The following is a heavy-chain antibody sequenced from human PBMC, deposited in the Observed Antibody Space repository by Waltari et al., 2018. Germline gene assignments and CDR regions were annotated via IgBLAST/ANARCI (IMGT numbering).Heavy chain of an antibody. D-gene: IGHD3-3*01. J-gene: IGHJ3*02. CDR2: SSPIIGIA. V-gene: IGHV1-69*12. CDR3: ARRRTIFGVAHDAFDI. CDR1: GGTFSSYA. Sequence: QVQLVQSGAEVKKPGSSVKVSCKASGGTFSSYAISWVRQAPGQGLEGMGGSSPIIGIANYEQKFQGRVTITADESTSTAYVELSSLRSEDKAMYYCARRRTIFGVAHDAFDIWGQGTMVTVSS.